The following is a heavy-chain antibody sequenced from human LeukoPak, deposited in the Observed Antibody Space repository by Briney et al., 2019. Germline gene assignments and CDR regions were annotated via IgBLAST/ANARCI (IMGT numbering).Heavy chain of an antibody. CDR2: ISSSRSTI. J-gene: IGHJ3*02. D-gene: IGHD3-3*01. V-gene: IGHV3-48*04. CDR3: ARDPTIFGVVTPPIAFDI. CDR1: GFTLSTYM. Sequence: SGGSLRLSCAASGFTLSTYMMNWVRQAPGKGLEWVSYISSSRSTIYYADSVKGRFTISRDNAKNSLYLQMNSLRAEDTAVYYCARDPTIFGVVTPPIAFDIWGQGTMVTVSS.